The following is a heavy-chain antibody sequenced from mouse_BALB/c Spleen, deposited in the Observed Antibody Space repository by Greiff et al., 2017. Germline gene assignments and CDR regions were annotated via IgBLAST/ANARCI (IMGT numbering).Heavy chain of an antibody. CDR2: IRLKSNNYAT. Sequence: EVKLVESGGGLVQPGGSMKLSCVASGFTFSNYWMNWVRQSPEKGLEWVAEIRLKSNNYATHYAESVKGRFTISRDDSKSSVYLQMNNLRAEDTGIYYCTSYYRYDKYFDVWGAGTTVTVSS. CDR1: GFTFSNYW. CDR3: TSYYRYDKYFDV. V-gene: IGHV6-6*02. J-gene: IGHJ1*01. D-gene: IGHD2-14*01.